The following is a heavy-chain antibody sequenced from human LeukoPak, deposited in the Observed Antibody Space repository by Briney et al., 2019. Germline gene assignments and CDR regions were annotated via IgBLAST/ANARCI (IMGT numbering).Heavy chain of an antibody. CDR2: IYSGGSK. V-gene: IGHV3-53*01. D-gene: IGHD6-13*01. CDR1: GFSVSSNY. Sequence: GGSLRLSCVASGFSVSSNYMIWVRQARGKGLEWVSVIYSGGSKYYADSVKGRFTISRDNSKNTLYLQMSSLKVEDTAIYFCAKIAAAYFDYWGQGALVTVSS. CDR3: AKIAAAYFDY. J-gene: IGHJ4*02.